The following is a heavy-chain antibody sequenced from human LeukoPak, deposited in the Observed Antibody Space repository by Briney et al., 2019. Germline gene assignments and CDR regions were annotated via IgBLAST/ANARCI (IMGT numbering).Heavy chain of an antibody. V-gene: IGHV3-30*02. CDR3: AKLPYCGGDCYSGYFDY. J-gene: IGHJ4*02. D-gene: IGHD2-21*02. CDR2: IRYDGSNK. Sequence: PGGSLRLSCAASGFTFSNYGMHWVRQAPGKGLEWVAFIRYDGSNKYYADSVKGRFTISRDNSKNTLYLQMNSLRAEDTAVYYCAKLPYCGGDCYSGYFDYWGQGTLVTVSS. CDR1: GFTFSNYG.